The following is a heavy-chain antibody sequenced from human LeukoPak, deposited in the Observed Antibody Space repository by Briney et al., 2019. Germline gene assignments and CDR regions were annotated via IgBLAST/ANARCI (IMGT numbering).Heavy chain of an antibody. V-gene: IGHV3-21*01. CDR3: ARDADSGGYYSYFDC. CDR2: ISLSGSHI. D-gene: IGHD3-22*01. J-gene: IGHJ4*02. Sequence: GGSLRLSCAASGFIFSAYTMNWVRQAPGRGLEWVSSISLSGSHIYYADSMRGRFAVSRDNAKNSLYLQMNSLRAEDTAVYYCARDADSGGYYSYFDCWGQGTLVTVSS. CDR1: GFIFSAYT.